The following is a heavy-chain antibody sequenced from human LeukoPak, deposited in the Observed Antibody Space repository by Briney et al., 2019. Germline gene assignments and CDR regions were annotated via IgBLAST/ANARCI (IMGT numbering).Heavy chain of an antibody. CDR2: IYYRGST. V-gene: IGHV4-59*01. D-gene: IGHD4-17*01. CDR1: GGSINNYD. Sequence: PSGTLSLTCTVSGGSINNYDWSWVRQPPGKGLEWIGYIYYRGSTIYNPSLKSRVTFSVDTSKNQFSLKLNSVTAADTAVYYCARGGDYGDLRYFDYWGQGTLVTVAS. CDR3: ARGGDYGDLRYFDY. J-gene: IGHJ4*02.